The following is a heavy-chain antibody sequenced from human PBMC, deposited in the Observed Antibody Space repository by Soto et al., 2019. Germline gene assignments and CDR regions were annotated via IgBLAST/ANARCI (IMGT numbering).Heavy chain of an antibody. V-gene: IGHV3-7*03. Sequence: HPGGSLRLSCAASGFTFSSYWMSWVRQAPGKGLEWVANIKQDGSEKYYVDSVKGRFTISRDNAKNSLYLQMNSLRAEDTAVYYCARGGKWELNYFDYWGQGTLVTVSS. CDR2: IKQDGSEK. J-gene: IGHJ4*02. CDR1: GFTFSSYW. CDR3: ARGGKWELNYFDY. D-gene: IGHD1-26*01.